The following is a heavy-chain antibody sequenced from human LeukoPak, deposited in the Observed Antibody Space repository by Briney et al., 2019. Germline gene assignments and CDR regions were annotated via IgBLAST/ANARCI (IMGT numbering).Heavy chain of an antibody. CDR2: ISAYNGNT. V-gene: IGHV1-18*01. Sequence: ASVKVSCKASGYTFTSYGISWVRQAPGQGLEWMGWISAYNGNTNYAQKLQGRVTMTTDTSTGTAYMELRSLRSDDTAVYYCARERSVGESSGYYSYYYGMDVWGQGTTVTVSS. CDR3: ARERSVGESSGYYSYYYGMDV. J-gene: IGHJ6*02. CDR1: GYTFTSYG. D-gene: IGHD3-22*01.